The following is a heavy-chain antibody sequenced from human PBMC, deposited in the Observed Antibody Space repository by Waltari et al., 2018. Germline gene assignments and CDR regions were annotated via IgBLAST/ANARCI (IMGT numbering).Heavy chain of an antibody. D-gene: IGHD1-26*01. V-gene: IGHV4-4*02. J-gene: IGHJ4*02. CDR2: VRGDGKS. CDR3: ARDRGRGLYLDT. Sequence: QLQESGPGLVNPSGTLSLTCQVPRDSMRSTDWWSWVRQSPPRGLEWVGQVRGDGKSNYNPSFASRVTISLDTSKNQFSLNLNFATAADTAMYYCARDRGRGLYLDTWGPGTPVTVSP. CDR1: RDSMRSTDW.